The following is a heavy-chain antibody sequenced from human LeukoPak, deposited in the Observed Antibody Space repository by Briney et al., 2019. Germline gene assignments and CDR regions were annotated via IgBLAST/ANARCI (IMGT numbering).Heavy chain of an antibody. CDR3: AKDNRFRGVPAGFFDY. J-gene: IGHJ4*02. CDR2: IRYDGSNK. CDR1: GFTFSSYG. Sequence: GGSLRLSCAASGFTFSSYGMHWVRQAPGKGLEWVAFIRYDGSNKYYADSVKGRFTISRDNSKNTLYLQMNSLRAEDTAVYYCAKDNRFRGVPAGFFDYWGQGPLATVSA. V-gene: IGHV3-30*02. D-gene: IGHD2-2*01.